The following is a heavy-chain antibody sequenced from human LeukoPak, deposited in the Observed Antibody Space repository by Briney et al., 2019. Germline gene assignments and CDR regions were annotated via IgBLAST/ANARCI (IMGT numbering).Heavy chain of an antibody. CDR1: GFTFSSYA. CDR3: AKESRYSSSAGWYFDY. Sequence: GGSLRLSCAASGFTFSSYAMSWVRQAPGMGLEWVSTVSDTSGNTYYTDSVKGRFTISRDNSKNTLYLQMNSLRAEDTAVYYCAKESRYSSSAGWYFDYWGQGTLVTVSS. CDR2: VSDTSGNT. J-gene: IGHJ4*02. V-gene: IGHV3-23*01. D-gene: IGHD6-6*01.